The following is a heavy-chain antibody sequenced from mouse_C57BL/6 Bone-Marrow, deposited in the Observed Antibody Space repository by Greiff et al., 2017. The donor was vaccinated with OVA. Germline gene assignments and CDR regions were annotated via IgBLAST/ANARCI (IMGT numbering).Heavy chain of an antibody. Sequence: EVQLQQSGGDLVKPGGSLKLSCAASGFTFSSYGMSWVRQTPDKRLEWVATISSGGSYTYYPDSVKGRFTISRDNAKNTLYLQMSSLKSEDTAMYYCARHVGFAYWGQGTLVTVSA. CDR1: GFTFSSYG. J-gene: IGHJ3*01. CDR2: ISSGGSYT. V-gene: IGHV5-6*01. CDR3: ARHVGFAY.